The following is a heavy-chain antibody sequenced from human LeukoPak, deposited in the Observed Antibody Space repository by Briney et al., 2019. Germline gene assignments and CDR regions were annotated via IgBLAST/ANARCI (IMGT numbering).Heavy chain of an antibody. J-gene: IGHJ5*02. V-gene: IGHV3-11*01. D-gene: IGHD2-2*01. Sequence: GGSLRLSCAASGITFNDSYMSWIRQAPGKGLEWISFMYTGGSTIYYADSVKGRFTISRDNSENTLFLQMNSLRAEDMAVYYCAKEPREYCSSTSCPNWFDLWGQGTLVTVSS. CDR2: MYTGGSTI. CDR1: GITFNDSY. CDR3: AKEPREYCSSTSCPNWFDL.